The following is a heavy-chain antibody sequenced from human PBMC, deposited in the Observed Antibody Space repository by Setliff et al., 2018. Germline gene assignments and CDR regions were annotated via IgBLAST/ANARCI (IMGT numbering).Heavy chain of an antibody. Sequence: PSETLSLTCTVSGDSIMSPTYTWTWIRQLPGKGLEWIGHISRSGSTSYNSSLKRQITISLDTSKNQFSLKMNSVTAADTAVYYCASWGSAIGFDLWGQGTVVTVSS. D-gene: IGHD3-16*01. V-gene: IGHV4-31*01. J-gene: IGHJ3*01. CDR1: GDSIMSPTYT. CDR3: ASWGSAIGFDL. CDR2: ISRSGST.